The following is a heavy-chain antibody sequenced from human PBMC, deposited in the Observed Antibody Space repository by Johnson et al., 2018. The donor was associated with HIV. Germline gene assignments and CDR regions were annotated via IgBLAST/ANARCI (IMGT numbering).Heavy chain of an antibody. V-gene: IGHV3-74*01. CDR3: TTTPTMVRGVEV. D-gene: IGHD3-10*01. J-gene: IGHJ3*01. CDR1: GFTFISYW. Sequence: VQLVESGGGFVQPGGSLRLSCEASGFTFISYWMHWVRQAPGQGLMWVSRIHFDGTSTTYADSVKGRFSVSRDNVKDTLYLQMNNLRAEDTAVYYCTTTPTMVRGVEVWGQGTMVTVSS. CDR2: IHFDGTST.